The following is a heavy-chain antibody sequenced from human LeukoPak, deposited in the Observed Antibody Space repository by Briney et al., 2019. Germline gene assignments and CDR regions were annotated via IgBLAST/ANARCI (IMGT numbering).Heavy chain of an antibody. CDR1: GGSISSSSYY. CDR3: ARGRSFTDFDY. J-gene: IGHJ4*02. Sequence: SETLSLTCTVSGGSISSSSYYWGWIRQPPGKGLEWIGSIYYSGSTYYNPSLKSRVTMSVDTSKNQFSLKLSSVTAADTAVYYCARGRSFTDFDYWGQGTLVTVSS. CDR2: IYYSGST. V-gene: IGHV4-39*07.